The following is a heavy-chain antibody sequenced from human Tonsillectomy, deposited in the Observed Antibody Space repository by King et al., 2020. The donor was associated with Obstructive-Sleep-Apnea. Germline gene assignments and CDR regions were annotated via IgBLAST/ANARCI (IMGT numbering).Heavy chain of an antibody. V-gene: IGHV4-39*07. Sequence: LQLQESGPGLVKPSETLSLTCTVSGGSISSSSYYWGWIRQPPGKGLEWIGSSYYSGSTYYNPSLKSRVTISVDTSKNQFSLKLSSVTAADTAVYYCARGRYFDWLSPDYWGQGTLVTVSS. CDR1: GGSISSSSYY. J-gene: IGHJ4*02. CDR3: ARGRYFDWLSPDY. CDR2: SYYSGST. D-gene: IGHD3-9*01.